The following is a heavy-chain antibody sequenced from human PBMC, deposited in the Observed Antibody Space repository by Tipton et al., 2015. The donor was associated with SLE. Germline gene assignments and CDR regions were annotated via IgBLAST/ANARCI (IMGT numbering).Heavy chain of an antibody. CDR1: GGSISSYY. J-gene: IGHJ5*02. CDR3: ARGYGDYSNWFDP. CDR2: ISYRGNT. D-gene: IGHD4-17*01. V-gene: IGHV4-59*01. Sequence: TLSLTCNVFGGSISSYYWSWIRQSPGKGLEWIAYISYRGNTDYNPSLKSRVTISVDTSKNQFSLKLSSVTAADTAVHYCARGYGDYSNWFDPWGQGTLVTVSS.